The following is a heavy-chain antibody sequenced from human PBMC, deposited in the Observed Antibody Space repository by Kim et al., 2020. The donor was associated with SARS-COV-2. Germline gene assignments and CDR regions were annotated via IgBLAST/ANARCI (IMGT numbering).Heavy chain of an antibody. V-gene: IGHV4-34*01. CDR2: INHSGST. CDR1: GGSFSGYY. D-gene: IGHD6-13*01. Sequence: SETLSLTCAVYGGSFSGYYWSWIRQPPGKGLEWIGEINHSGSTNYNPSLKSRVTISVDTSKNQFSLKLSSVTAADTAVYYCARGTGGRIAAAGAFDYWGQGTLVTVSS. J-gene: IGHJ4*02. CDR3: ARGTGGRIAAAGAFDY.